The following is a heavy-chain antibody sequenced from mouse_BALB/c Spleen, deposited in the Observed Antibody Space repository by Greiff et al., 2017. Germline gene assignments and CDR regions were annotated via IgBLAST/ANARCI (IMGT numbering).Heavy chain of an antibody. CDR3: ARGYYGSSSAWFAY. V-gene: IGHV2-6-7*01. D-gene: IGHD1-1*01. CDR1: GFSLTGYG. CDR2: IWGDGST. J-gene: IGHJ3*01. Sequence: VQLVESGPGLVAPSQSLSITCTVSGFSLTGYGVNWVRQPPGKGLEWLGMIWGDGSTDYNSALKSRLSISKDNSKSQVFLKMNSLQTDDTARYYCARGYYGSSSAWFAYWGQGTLVTVSA.